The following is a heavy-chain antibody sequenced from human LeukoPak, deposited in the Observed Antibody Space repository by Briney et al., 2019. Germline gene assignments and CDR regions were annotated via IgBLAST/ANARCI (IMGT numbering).Heavy chain of an antibody. J-gene: IGHJ5*02. CDR2: IIPILGIA. Sequence: SVKVSCKASGGTFSSYAISWVRQAPGQGLEWMGRIIPILGIANYAQKFQGRVTITADKSTSTAYMELSSLRSEDTAVYYCARRRGVVPAAANWFDPWGQGTLVTVSS. V-gene: IGHV1-69*04. CDR1: GGTFSSYA. CDR3: ARRRGVVPAAANWFDP. D-gene: IGHD2-2*01.